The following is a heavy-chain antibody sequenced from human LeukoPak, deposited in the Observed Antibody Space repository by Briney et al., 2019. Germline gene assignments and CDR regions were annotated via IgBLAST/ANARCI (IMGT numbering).Heavy chain of an antibody. V-gene: IGHV4-59*12. D-gene: IGHD2-2*03. CDR1: GGSISSYY. Sequence: SETLSLTCTVSGGSISSYYWSWIRQPPGKGLEWIGYIYYSGSTNYNPSLKSRVTISVDTSKNQFSLKLSSVTAADTAVYYCARADLDNYYYYYMDVWGKGTTVTVSS. J-gene: IGHJ6*03. CDR2: IYYSGST. CDR3: ARADLDNYYYYYMDV.